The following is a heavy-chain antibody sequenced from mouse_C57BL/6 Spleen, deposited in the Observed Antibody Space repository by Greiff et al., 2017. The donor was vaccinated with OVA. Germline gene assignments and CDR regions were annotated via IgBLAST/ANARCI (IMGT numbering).Heavy chain of an antibody. CDR3: ARYDYDVVYWYFDV. V-gene: IGHV3-6*01. D-gene: IGHD2-4*01. CDR1: GYSITSGYY. CDR2: ISYDGSN. J-gene: IGHJ1*03. Sequence: EVQLVESGPGLVKPSQSLSLTCSVTGYSITSGYYWNWIRQFPGNKLEWMGYISYDGSNNYNPSLKNRISITRDTSKNQFFLKLNSVTTEDTATYYCARYDYDVVYWYFDVWGTGTTVTVSS.